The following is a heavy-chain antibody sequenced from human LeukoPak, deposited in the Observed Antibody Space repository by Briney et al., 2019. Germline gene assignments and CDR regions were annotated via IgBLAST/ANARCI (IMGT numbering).Heavy chain of an antibody. V-gene: IGHV4-59*01. CDR1: GGSISSYY. CDR3: ARDLRSIAADWFDP. Sequence: SETLSLTCTVSGGSISSYYWSWIRQPPAKGLEWIGYIYYSGSTNYNPSLKSRVTISVDTSKNQFSLKLGSVTAADTAVYYCARDLRSIAADWFDPWGQGTLVTVSS. CDR2: IYYSGST. J-gene: IGHJ5*02. D-gene: IGHD6-13*01.